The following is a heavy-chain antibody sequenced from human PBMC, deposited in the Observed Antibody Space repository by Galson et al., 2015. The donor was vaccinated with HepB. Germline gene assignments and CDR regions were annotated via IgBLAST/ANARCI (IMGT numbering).Heavy chain of an antibody. D-gene: IGHD3-10*01. V-gene: IGHV1-69*01. J-gene: IGHJ6*03. CDR3: ARGSFYGSGSYFRTTHYFYYMDV. CDR2: IIPLFGTT. CDR1: GDTLSTYS. Sequence: SCKASGDTLSTYSITWVRQAPGHGLEWLGGIIPLFGTTNYAQRFQGRVTITADESTSTVYMEMSSLSSEDTAVYYCARGSFYGSGSYFRTTHYFYYMDVWGKGTTVTVSS.